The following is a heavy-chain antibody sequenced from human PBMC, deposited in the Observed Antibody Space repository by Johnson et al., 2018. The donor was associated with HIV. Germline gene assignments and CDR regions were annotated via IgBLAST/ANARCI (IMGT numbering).Heavy chain of an antibody. D-gene: IGHD2-2*01. Sequence: MLLVESGGGLVQSGESLRLSCAASGITVNTNYMSWVRQAPGKGLEWVSVIYSGGSTYYADSVKGRFTISRDNAKAFLYLQMNSLRAEDTGIYYCARRSTESDAFNVWGPGTVVIVAS. J-gene: IGHJ3*01. V-gene: IGHV3-66*04. CDR1: GITVNTNY. CDR2: IYSGGST. CDR3: ARRSTESDAFNV.